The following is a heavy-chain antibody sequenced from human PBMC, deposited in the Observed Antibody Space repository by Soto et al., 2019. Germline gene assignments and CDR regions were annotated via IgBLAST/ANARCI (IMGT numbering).Heavy chain of an antibody. CDR3: VRDGGVVIAAAIGGGYGMDV. CDR2: ISGSGTYT. J-gene: IGHJ6*02. Sequence: HVQLVESGGDLVKPGGSLRLSCAVFGFTFSDYYMSWIRQAPGKGLEWVAYISGSGTYTNYADSVKGRFTISRDNAKNTLYLQMNSLRDEDTAVYYCVRDGGVVIAAAIGGGYGMDVWGQGTTVTVSS. CDR1: GFTFSDYY. V-gene: IGHV3-11*06. D-gene: IGHD2-2*01.